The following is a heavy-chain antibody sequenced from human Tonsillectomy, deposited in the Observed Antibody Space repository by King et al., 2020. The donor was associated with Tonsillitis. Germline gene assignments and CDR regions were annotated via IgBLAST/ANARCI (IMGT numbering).Heavy chain of an antibody. D-gene: IGHD3-16*01. CDR3: ARKFLGSDAFDF. J-gene: IGHJ3*01. CDR2: SSGSISVS. V-gene: IGHV3-48*04. CDR1: GFGFSTYS. Sequence: VQLVESGGGLVQPGGSLRLSCAASGFGFSTYSMNWVRQAPGKGPEWVAYSSGSISVSYYADSVRGRFTISRDNAETSLYLHMSSLRAEDTAVYYCARKFLGSDAFDFWGQGTVVTVSS.